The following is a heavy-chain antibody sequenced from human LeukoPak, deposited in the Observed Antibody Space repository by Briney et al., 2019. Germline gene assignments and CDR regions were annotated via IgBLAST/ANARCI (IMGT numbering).Heavy chain of an antibody. CDR2: ISASGGNT. J-gene: IGHJ4*02. D-gene: IGHD4-23*01. V-gene: IGHV3-23*01. Sequence: GGSLRLSCAASGFTFSRYAMTWVRQAPGKGLEWFSSISASGGNTYYAGSVKGRFTISRDNSKNTLYLQMNSLRAEDTAVYYCARSSTVVTHGNSLTFDYWGQGTLVTVSS. CDR3: ARSSTVVTHGNSLTFDY. CDR1: GFTFSRYA.